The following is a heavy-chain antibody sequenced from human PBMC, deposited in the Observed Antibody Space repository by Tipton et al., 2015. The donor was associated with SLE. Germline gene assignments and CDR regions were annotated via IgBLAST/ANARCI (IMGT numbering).Heavy chain of an antibody. CDR3: ARSFRGFDY. CDR2: IYYSGST. Sequence: LRLSCTVSGGSISSSSYYWGWIRQPPGKGLEWIGSIYYSGSTYYNPSLKSRVTISVDTSKNQFSLKMSSVTAADTAVYYCARSFRGFDYWGQEPWSPSPQ. J-gene: IGHJ4*01. CDR1: GGSISSSSYY. D-gene: IGHD3-10*01. V-gene: IGHV4-39*07.